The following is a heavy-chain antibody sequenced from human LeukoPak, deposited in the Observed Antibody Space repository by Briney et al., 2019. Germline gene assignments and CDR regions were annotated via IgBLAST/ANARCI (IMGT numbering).Heavy chain of an antibody. CDR2: IYTSGST. D-gene: IGHD3-22*01. V-gene: IGHV4-61*02. Sequence: SETLSLTCTVPGGSLSSGSYYWSWIRQPAGKGLEWIGRIYTSGSTNYNPSLKSRITISVDTSKNQFSLKLSSVTAADTAVYYCARVADYYDSSGYYDYWGQGTLVTVSS. J-gene: IGHJ4*02. CDR3: ARVADYYDSSGYYDY. CDR1: GGSLSSGSYY.